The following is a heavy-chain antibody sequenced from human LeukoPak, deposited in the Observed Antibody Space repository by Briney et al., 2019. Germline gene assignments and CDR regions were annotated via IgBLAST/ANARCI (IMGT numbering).Heavy chain of an antibody. V-gene: IGHV3-30-3*01. J-gene: IGHJ5*02. Sequence: GRSLRLSCAASGFTFSSYAMHWVRQAPGKGLEWVAVISYDGSNKYYADSVKGRFTISRDNSKNTLYLQMNSLRAEDTAVYYCARDVRGIAVAGNWFDPWGQGTLVTVSS. CDR1: GFTFSSYA. D-gene: IGHD6-19*01. CDR3: ARDVRGIAVAGNWFDP. CDR2: ISYDGSNK.